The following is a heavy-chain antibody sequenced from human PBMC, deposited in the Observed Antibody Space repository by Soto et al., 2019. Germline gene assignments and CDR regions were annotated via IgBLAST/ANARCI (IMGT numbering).Heavy chain of an antibody. J-gene: IGHJ4*02. CDR3: ARDYYKYYDSSGYYRSPAY. D-gene: IGHD3-22*01. Sequence: GGSLRLSCAASGFTFSSYVMNWVRQAPGKGLEWVALISYDGSDKDYADSVKGRFTISRDNSRNTLFLQMNSLRAEDTAVYYCARDYYKYYDSSGYYRSPAYWGQGTLVTVSS. CDR1: GFTFSSYV. V-gene: IGHV3-30-3*01. CDR2: ISYDGSDK.